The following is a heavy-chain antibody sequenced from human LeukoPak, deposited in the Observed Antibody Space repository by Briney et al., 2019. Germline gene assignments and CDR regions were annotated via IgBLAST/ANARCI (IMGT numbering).Heavy chain of an antibody. V-gene: IGHV3-13*01. CDR1: GFTFSSYD. J-gene: IGHJ6*02. CDR2: IGTAGDT. D-gene: IGHD6-19*01. CDR3: ARGLRSGIAVAGSGMDV. Sequence: GGSLRLSCAASGFTFSSYDMHWVRQATGKGLEWVSAIGTAGDTYYPGSVKGRFTISRENAKNSLYLQMNSLRAGDMAVYYCARGLRSGIAVAGSGMDVWGQGTTVTVSS.